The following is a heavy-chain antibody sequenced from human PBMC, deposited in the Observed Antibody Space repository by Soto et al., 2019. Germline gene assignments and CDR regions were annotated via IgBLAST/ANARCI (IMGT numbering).Heavy chain of an antibody. CDR1: GGSLIGHY. J-gene: IGHJ6*02. V-gene: IGHV4-34*01. Sequence: SGTLSPTRPVYGGSLIGHYWTLVRQPPGKGLECIGEINHSGSTNLNPSLKSRVTISLDMSKNQFSLKMTSVTAADTAVYYCAKTRPGRGNWWARRDYVMDVWGQGTTVTVSS. D-gene: IGHD2-8*02. CDR2: INHSGST. CDR3: AKTRPGRGNWWARRDYVMDV.